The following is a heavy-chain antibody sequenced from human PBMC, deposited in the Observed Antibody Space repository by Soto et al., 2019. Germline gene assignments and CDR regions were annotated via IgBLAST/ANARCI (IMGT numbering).Heavy chain of an antibody. D-gene: IGHD1-7*01. CDR3: AREGKPLFRELVGWFDP. CDR1: GYPFTSHA. V-gene: IGHV1-3*01. Sequence: QVQLVQSGAEVKKAGASVKISCQASGYPFTSHAIYWVRQAPGQRPEWMGWINPANGNTKYSPKFQGRVTITRDTSASTAYMELRTLTSEDTGLYSCAREGKPLFRELVGWFDPWGQGTLLIVSS. J-gene: IGHJ5*02. CDR2: INPANGNT.